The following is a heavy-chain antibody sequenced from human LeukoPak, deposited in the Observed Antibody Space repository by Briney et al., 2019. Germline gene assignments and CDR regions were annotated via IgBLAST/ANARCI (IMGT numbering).Heavy chain of an antibody. CDR1: GDSVSSISVA. Sequence: SQTLSLTCAISGDSVSSISVAWNWIRQSPSRGLEWLGRTYYRSKWYYEYAVSVESRINISPDTSKNQFSLQLTSVTPEDTAVYYCSLARSEYHYGMDVWGQGTTVTVSS. J-gene: IGHJ6*02. V-gene: IGHV6-1*01. CDR2: TYYRSKWYY. CDR3: SLARSEYHYGMDV.